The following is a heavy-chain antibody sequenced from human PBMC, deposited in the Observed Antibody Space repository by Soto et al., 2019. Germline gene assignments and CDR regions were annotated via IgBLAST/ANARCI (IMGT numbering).Heavy chain of an antibody. J-gene: IGHJ4*02. CDR3: ARGFGEYYDILTGYYNQYYFDY. V-gene: IGHV3-13*01. CDR1: GFTFSSYD. Sequence: GSLRLSCAASGFTFSSYDMHWVRQATGKGLEWVSAIGTAGDTYYPGSVKGRFTISRENAKNSLYLQMNSLRAEDTAVYYCARGFGEYYDILTGYYNQYYFDYWGQGTLVTVSS. D-gene: IGHD3-9*01. CDR2: IGTAGDT.